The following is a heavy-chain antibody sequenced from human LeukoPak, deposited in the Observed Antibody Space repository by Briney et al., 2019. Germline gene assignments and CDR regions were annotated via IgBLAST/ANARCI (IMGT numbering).Heavy chain of an antibody. D-gene: IGHD6-13*01. CDR3: ARCGGAAAGSPLVWFDP. J-gene: IGHJ5*02. CDR2: ISAYNGNT. Sequence: ASVKVSCKASGYTSTSYGINWVRQAPGQGLEWMGWISAYNGNTNYAQKFQGRVTMTTDTSTSTVYMELRSLRSDDTAVYYCARCGGAAAGSPLVWFDPWGQGTLVTVSS. V-gene: IGHV1-18*01. CDR1: GYTSTSYG.